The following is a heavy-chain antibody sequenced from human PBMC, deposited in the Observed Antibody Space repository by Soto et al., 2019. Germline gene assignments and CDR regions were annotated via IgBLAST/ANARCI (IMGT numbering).Heavy chain of an antibody. V-gene: IGHV1-18*04. CDR2: ISAYNGNT. CDR1: GYTFTSYG. J-gene: IGHJ4*02. D-gene: IGHD3-3*01. CDR3: ARLESDYDFWSGYYTGRADYFDY. Sequence: VASVRVSCKASGYTFTSYGISWVRQAPGQGLEWMGWISAYNGNTNYAQKLQGRVTMTTDTSTSTAYMELRSLRSDDTAVYYCARLESDYDFWSGYYTGRADYFDYWGQGTLVTVSS.